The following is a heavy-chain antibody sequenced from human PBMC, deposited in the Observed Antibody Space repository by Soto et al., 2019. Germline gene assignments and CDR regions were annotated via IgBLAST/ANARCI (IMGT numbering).Heavy chain of an antibody. CDR3: VSYEPHGVSDPSPFDI. Sequence: QLQLQESGPGLVKPSETLSLTCTVSGGSISGSSYSWGWIRQPPGKGLAWIGSFYYRGSTYYNPSLKSRVTISIDTSKNQFSLKLSSVTSADTAVYYWVSYEPHGVSDPSPFDIWGQGTMVTVSS. D-gene: IGHD5-12*01. CDR1: GGSISGSSYS. J-gene: IGHJ3*02. CDR2: FYYRGST. V-gene: IGHV4-39*01.